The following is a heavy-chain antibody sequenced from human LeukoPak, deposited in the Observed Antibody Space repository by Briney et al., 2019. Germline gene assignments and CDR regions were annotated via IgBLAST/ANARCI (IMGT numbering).Heavy chain of an antibody. J-gene: IGHJ3*02. CDR2: LVVGSGNT. CDR1: GFTFTNSA. Sequence: ASVKVSCKASGFTFTNSAMQWVRHARGQRLVGLAWLVVGSGNTKYAQKFQERVTINRDMYTSTAYIELSGLRYEDTAVYYCAAEYSYDSRGHYPMGAFDIWGQGTMVSVSS. D-gene: IGHD3-22*01. CDR3: AAEYSYDSRGHYPMGAFDI. V-gene: IGHV1-58*02.